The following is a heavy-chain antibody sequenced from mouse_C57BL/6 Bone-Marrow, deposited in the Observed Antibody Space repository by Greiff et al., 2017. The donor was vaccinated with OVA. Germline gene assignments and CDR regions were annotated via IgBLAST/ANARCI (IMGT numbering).Heavy chain of an antibody. CDR3: ARVGTYYFDY. V-gene: IGHV1-69*01. D-gene: IGHD4-1*01. Sequence: QVQLQQPGAELVMPGASVKLSCKASGYTFTSYWMHWVKQRPGQGLEWIGEIDPSDSDTNYNQKFKGKSTLTVDKSSSTAYMQLSSLTSEDSAVYYCARVGTYYFDYWGQGTTLTVSS. CDR1: GYTFTSYW. CDR2: IDPSDSDT. J-gene: IGHJ2*01.